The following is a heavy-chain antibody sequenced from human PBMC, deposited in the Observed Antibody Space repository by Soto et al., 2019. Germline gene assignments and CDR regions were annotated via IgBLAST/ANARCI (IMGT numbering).Heavy chain of an antibody. Sequence: PGESLKISCKGSGYSFTSYWIGWVRQMPGKGLEWMGIIYPGDSYTRYSPSFQGQVTISADKSISTAYLQWSSLKASDTAMYYCARHRSYCSSTSCNLYYFDYWGQGTLVTVSS. J-gene: IGHJ4*02. CDR1: GYSFTSYW. CDR3: ARHRSYCSSTSCNLYYFDY. V-gene: IGHV5-51*01. CDR2: IYPGDSYT. D-gene: IGHD2-2*01.